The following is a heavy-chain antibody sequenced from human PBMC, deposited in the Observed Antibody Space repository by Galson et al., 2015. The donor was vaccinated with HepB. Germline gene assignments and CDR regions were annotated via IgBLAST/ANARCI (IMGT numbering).Heavy chain of an antibody. CDR1: GFSFSNYW. J-gene: IGHJ4*02. V-gene: IGHV3-74*01. CDR3: ARDPRGGRPEY. CDR2: IKSDGSST. Sequence: SLRLSCAASGFSFSNYWMHWVRQAPGKGLVWVSRIKSDGSSTNYADSVKGRFTISRDNAKNTLYLQMNSLRAEDTAIYYCARDPRGGRPEYWDQGTLVTVSS. D-gene: IGHD2-15*01.